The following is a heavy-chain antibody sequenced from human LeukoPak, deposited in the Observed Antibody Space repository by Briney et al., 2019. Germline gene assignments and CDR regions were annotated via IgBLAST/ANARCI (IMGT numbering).Heavy chain of an antibody. CDR1: GFSFSMYS. D-gene: IGHD3-10*01. V-gene: IGHV3-23*01. CDR3: ARDKPFGGSGSHFDY. J-gene: IGHJ4*02. Sequence: GGSLTLSCPASGFSFSMYSMGWIRQAPGKGLEWVLVISDNGAVTFYRDSVKGRFTISRDNTESSVYLQMNSLRAEDTAQYYCARDKPFGGSGSHFDYWGQGNLVTVSS. CDR2: ISDNGAVT.